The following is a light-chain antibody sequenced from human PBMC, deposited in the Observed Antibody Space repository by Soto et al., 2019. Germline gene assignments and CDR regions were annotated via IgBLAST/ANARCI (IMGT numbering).Light chain of an antibody. CDR1: QSVDIS. Sequence: EIVLTQSPATLSVSPGERVTLSCRASQSVDISLDWYQQKPGQAPRLLIYGASTRATDMPGTFSGRGSGTEFTLTISSLRPEDFGVYYCQHYGDSSWTFGQGSRVEIK. CDR2: GAS. CDR3: QHYGDSSWT. V-gene: IGKV3-15*01. J-gene: IGKJ1*01.